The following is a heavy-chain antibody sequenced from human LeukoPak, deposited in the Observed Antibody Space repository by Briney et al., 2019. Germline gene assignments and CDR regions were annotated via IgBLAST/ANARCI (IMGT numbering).Heavy chain of an antibody. D-gene: IGHD6-19*01. V-gene: IGHV4-30-2*01. CDR3: ARLSSGSLSYMDV. CDR2: IYHSGST. J-gene: IGHJ6*03. CDR1: GGSISSGGYS. Sequence: SETLSLTCAVSGGSISSGGYSWSWIRQPPGKGLEWIGYIYHSGSTYYNPSLKSRVTISVDRSKNQFSLKLSSVTAADTAVYYCARLSSGSLSYMDVWGKGTTVTVSS.